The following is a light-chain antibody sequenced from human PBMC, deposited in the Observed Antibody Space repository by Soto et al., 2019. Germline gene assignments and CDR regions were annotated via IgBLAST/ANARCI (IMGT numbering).Light chain of an antibody. CDR1: QSPLYRSNNKNY. J-gene: IGKJ3*01. V-gene: IGKV4-1*01. CDR3: HQYYSAPLT. CDR2: WAS. Sequence: DIVMTQSPDSLGVSLGERATIYCNSSQSPLYRSNNKNYLSWYQQRAGQPPKLLFYWASTRESGVPDRFTGRGSGTDFTLTISSLQAEDVAVYYCHQYYSAPLTFGPGTKVDIK.